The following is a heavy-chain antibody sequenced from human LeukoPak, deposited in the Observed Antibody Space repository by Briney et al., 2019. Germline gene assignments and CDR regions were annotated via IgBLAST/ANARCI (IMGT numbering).Heavy chain of an antibody. CDR1: GGSFSGYY. J-gene: IGHJ4*02. Sequence: SETLSLTCAVYGGSFSGYYWSWIRQPPGKGLEWIGEINHSGSTNYNPSLKSRVTISVDTSKNQFSLKLSSVTAADTAVYYCARSIAARLFDYWGQGTLVTVSS. D-gene: IGHD6-6*01. CDR2: INHSGST. V-gene: IGHV4-34*01. CDR3: ARSIAARLFDY.